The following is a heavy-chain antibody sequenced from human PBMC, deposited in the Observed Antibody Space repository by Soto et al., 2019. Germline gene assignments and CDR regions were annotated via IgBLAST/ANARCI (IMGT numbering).Heavy chain of an antibody. J-gene: IGHJ4*02. D-gene: IGHD5-18*01. Sequence: SETPSLTCTVSGGSSSNYYWNWIRQPPGKELEWIGYIHHSGNSDYNPSLKSRVTISVDTSKNQFSLKLTSVTAADTALYYCARTLSEYRYGPLDYWGQGTLVTVSS. CDR1: GGSSSNYY. CDR2: IHHSGNS. CDR3: ARTLSEYRYGPLDY. V-gene: IGHV4-59*08.